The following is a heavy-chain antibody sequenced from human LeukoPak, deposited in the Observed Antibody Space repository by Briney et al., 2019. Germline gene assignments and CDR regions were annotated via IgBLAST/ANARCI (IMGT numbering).Heavy chain of an antibody. V-gene: IGHV1-2*02. D-gene: IGHD3-9*01. CDR2: INPNSGGT. CDR3: ARDGDILTGYMDYYYYYYMDV. Sequence: ASVKVSCKASGYTFSGYYIHWVRQAPGQGLEWMGWINPNSGGTNYAQKFQGRVTMTRDTSISTDYMELSSLRSEDTAVYYCARDGDILTGYMDYYYYYYMDVWGKGTTVTVSS. CDR1: GYTFSGYY. J-gene: IGHJ6*03.